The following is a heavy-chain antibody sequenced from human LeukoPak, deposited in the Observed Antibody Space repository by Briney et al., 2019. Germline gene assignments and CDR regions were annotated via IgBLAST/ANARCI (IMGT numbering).Heavy chain of an antibody. J-gene: IGHJ6*02. D-gene: IGHD3-9*01. V-gene: IGHV1-8*01. CDR1: GYTFTSYD. CDR2: MNTNSSNT. CDR3: ALLTGYYSPRGMDV. Sequence: ASVKVSCKASGYTFTSYDINSVRQATGQRLEWMGWMNTNSSNTGYAQKFQGRVTMTRNTSISTDYMELSSVRSEDTAVYYCALLTGYYSPRGMDVWGQGTTVTVSS.